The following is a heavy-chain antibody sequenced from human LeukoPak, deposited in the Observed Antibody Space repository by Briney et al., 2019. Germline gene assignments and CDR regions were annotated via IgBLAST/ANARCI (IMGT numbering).Heavy chain of an antibody. CDR1: GFTFSSYA. CDR3: AKGLGYYYDSSGGAFDI. J-gene: IGHJ3*02. CDR2: ISGSGGST. V-gene: IGHV3-23*01. Sequence: PGGSLRLSCAASGFTFSSYAMSWVRQAPGKGLEWVSAISGSGGSTYYADSVKGRFTISRDNSKNTLYLQMNSLRAEDTAVYYCAKGLGYYYDSSGGAFDIWGQATMVTVSS. D-gene: IGHD3-22*01.